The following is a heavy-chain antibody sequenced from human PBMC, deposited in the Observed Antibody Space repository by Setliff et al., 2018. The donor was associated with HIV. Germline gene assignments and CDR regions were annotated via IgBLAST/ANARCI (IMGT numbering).Heavy chain of an antibody. CDR3: ARESSSGWYDY. CDR2: IIPIFGTA. Sequence: GASVKVSCKTSGDTLSSYAITWVRQAPGQGLEWMGRIIPIFGTADYAQKFQGRVTITADESTSTAYMELSSLRSEDTAVYYCARESSSGWYDYWGQGTLVTVSS. D-gene: IGHD6-19*01. J-gene: IGHJ4*02. CDR1: GDTLSSYA. V-gene: IGHV1-69*13.